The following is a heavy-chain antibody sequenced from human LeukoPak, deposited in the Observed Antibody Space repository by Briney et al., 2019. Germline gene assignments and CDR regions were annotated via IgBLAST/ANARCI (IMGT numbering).Heavy chain of an antibody. D-gene: IGHD6-13*01. V-gene: IGHV4-59*01. CDR3: ATSSWYPLGYYYGMDV. CDR2: LYNSGTT. CDR1: GGSINNNY. J-gene: IGHJ6*02. Sequence: SETLSLTCTVSGGSINNNYWSWIRQPPGKGLEWVGTLYNSGTTNYNPSLKSRVTISVDTSKNQFSLKLSSVTAADTAVYYCATSSWYPLGYYYGMDVWGQGTTVTVSS.